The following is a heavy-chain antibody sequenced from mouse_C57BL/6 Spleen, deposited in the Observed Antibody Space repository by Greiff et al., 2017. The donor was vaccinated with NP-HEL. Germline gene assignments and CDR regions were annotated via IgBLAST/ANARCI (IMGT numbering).Heavy chain of an antibody. D-gene: IGHD1-1*01. CDR3: ARGSSYVYFDY. CDR1: GYTFTDYY. CDR2: INPYNGET. V-gene: IGHV1-19*01. Sequence: EVQLQQSGPVLVKPGASVKMSCKASGYTFTDYYMNWVKESHGKSLEWIGIINPYNGETNYNQKFKGKATLTVDKSSSIAYMELNSLTSEDFEVYYCARGSSYVYFDYWGQGTTLTVSS. J-gene: IGHJ2*01.